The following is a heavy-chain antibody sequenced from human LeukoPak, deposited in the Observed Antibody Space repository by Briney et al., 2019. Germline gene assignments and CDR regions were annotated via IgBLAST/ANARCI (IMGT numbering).Heavy chain of an antibody. CDR3: ARESIAAAGNWFDP. Sequence: PSETLSLTCTVSGGSISSYYWSWIRQPPGKGLEWIGYIYYSGSTNYNPSLKSRVTTSVDTSKNQFSLKLSSVTAADTAVYYCARESIAAAGNWFDPWGQGTLVTVSS. CDR1: GGSISSYY. V-gene: IGHV4-59*01. J-gene: IGHJ5*02. CDR2: IYYSGST. D-gene: IGHD6-13*01.